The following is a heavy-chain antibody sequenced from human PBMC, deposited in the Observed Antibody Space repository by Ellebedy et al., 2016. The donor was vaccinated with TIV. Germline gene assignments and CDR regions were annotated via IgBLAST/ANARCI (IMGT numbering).Heavy chain of an antibody. CDR1: GGSISSGDYS. D-gene: IGHD1-14*01. CDR3: AREALTNTYNWFDP. CDR2: IYDSGSN. Sequence: MPSETLSLTCAVSGGSISSGDYSWSWIRQPPGRGLEWVGYIYDSGSNYYNPSLRGHITITVNRSKNQVSLKLSSVTAADTAVYYCAREALTNTYNWFDPWGQGTLVTVSS. V-gene: IGHV4-30-2*01. J-gene: IGHJ5*02.